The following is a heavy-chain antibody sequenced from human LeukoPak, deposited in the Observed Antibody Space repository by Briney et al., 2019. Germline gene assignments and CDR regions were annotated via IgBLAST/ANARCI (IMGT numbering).Heavy chain of an antibody. J-gene: IGHJ5*02. D-gene: IGHD4-11*01. CDR2: ISGSGGYT. V-gene: IGHV3-23*01. CDR3: SKGDYSDAGWFDP. Sequence: GGSLRLSCAASGFTFSSYAMSWVRQAPGKGLEWVSGISGSGGYTYYADSVKGRFTISRDNSKNTLYLQVSSLRAEDTALYYCSKGDYSDAGWFDPWGQGTLVTVS. CDR1: GFTFSSYA.